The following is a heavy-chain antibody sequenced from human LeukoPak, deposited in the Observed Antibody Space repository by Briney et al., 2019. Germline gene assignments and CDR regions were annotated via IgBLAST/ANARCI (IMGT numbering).Heavy chain of an antibody. CDR3: ARRSTVTKAFDI. V-gene: IGHV4-39*01. J-gene: IGHJ3*02. Sequence: PSETLSLTCTVSGGSISSSSYYWGWIRQPPGKGLEWIRSIYYSGSTYYNPSLKSRVTISVDTSKNQFSLKLSSVTAADTAVYYCARRSTVTKAFDIWGQGTMVTVSS. CDR2: IYYSGST. D-gene: IGHD4-17*01. CDR1: GGSISSSSYY.